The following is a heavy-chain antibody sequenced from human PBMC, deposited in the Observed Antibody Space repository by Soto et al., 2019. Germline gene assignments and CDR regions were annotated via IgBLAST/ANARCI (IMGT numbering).Heavy chain of an antibody. V-gene: IGHV4-4*07. J-gene: IGHJ4*02. CDR1: GGSISSYY. CDR3: ARDLYDILTGYYHGYYFDY. D-gene: IGHD3-9*01. Sequence: PSETLSLTCTVSGGSISSYYWSWIRQPAGKGLERIGRIYTSGSTNYNPSLKSRVTMSVDTSKNQFSLKLSSVTAADTAVYYCARDLYDILTGYYHGYYFDYWGQGTLVTVSS. CDR2: IYTSGST.